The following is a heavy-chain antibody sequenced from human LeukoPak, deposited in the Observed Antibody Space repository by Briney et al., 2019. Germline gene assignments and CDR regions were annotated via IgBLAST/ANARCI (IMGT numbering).Heavy chain of an antibody. D-gene: IGHD1-14*01. CDR2: IHRSGSP. Sequence: SETLSLTCTVSLDXTTSNFCSWVRQPPGKGLEWIGEIHRSGSPNYNPSLQSRVTISIDRSRNQIVLELSSVTAADTAVYYCAREILGGFNPGAYWGQGTLVTVSS. J-gene: IGHJ4*02. V-gene: IGHV4-4*02. CDR1: LDXTTSNF. CDR3: AREILGGFNPGAY.